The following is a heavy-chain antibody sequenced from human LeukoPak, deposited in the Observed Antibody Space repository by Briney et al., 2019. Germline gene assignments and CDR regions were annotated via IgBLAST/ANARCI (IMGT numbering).Heavy chain of an antibody. Sequence: ASVKVSCKASGYTFTSYDINWVRQATGQWLEWMGWMNPNSGNTGYAQKFQGRVTMTRNTSISTAYMELSSLRSEDTAVYYCARTWSDCSGGSCYPIFDYWGQGTLVTVSS. CDR1: GYTFTSYD. CDR3: ARTWSDCSGGSCYPIFDY. J-gene: IGHJ4*02. V-gene: IGHV1-8*01. D-gene: IGHD2-15*01. CDR2: MNPNSGNT.